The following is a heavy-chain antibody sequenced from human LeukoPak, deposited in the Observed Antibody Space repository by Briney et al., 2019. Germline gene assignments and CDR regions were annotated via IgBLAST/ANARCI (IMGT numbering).Heavy chain of an antibody. CDR1: GFTFSTNS. Sequence: GGSLRLSCAASGFTFSTNSMNWVRQAPGKGLEWVSYISSLGSTIYYADSVKGRFTIFRDNAKNSLYLQMDGLRAEDTAVYYCARGEQEMATMSIDYWGQGTLVTVSS. J-gene: IGHJ4*02. CDR3: ARGEQEMATMSIDY. D-gene: IGHD5-24*01. CDR2: ISSLGSTI. V-gene: IGHV3-48*01.